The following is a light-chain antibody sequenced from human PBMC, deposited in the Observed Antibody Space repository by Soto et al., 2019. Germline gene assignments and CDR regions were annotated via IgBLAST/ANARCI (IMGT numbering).Light chain of an antibody. V-gene: IGKV3-15*01. CDR2: GAS. CDR1: QSVSSN. J-gene: IGKJ1*01. CDR3: QQYRT. Sequence: EIVMTQSPATLSVSPEERATLSCRASQSVSSNLAWYQQKPGQAPRLLIYGASTRATGIPARFSGSGSGTEFTLTISSLQCEDFAVYYCQQYRTFGQGTRVDIQ.